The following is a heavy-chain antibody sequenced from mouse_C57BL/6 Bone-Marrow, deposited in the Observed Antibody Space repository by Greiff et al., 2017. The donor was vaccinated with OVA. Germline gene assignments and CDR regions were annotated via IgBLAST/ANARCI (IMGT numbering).Heavy chain of an antibody. CDR3: TRGYFFYYYAMDY. CDR1: GFNIKDDY. V-gene: IGHV14-4*01. CDR2: IDPENGDT. Sequence: EVQLQQSGAELVRPGASVKLSCTASGFNIKDDYMHWVKQRPEQGLEWIGWIDPENGDTEYASKFQGKATITADTSSNTAYLQLSSLTSEDTAVYYCTRGYFFYYYAMDYWGQGTSVTVSS. J-gene: IGHJ4*01. D-gene: IGHD1-1*01.